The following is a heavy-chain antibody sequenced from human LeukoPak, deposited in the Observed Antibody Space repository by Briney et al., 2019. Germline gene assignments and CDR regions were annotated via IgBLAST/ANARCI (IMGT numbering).Heavy chain of an antibody. CDR3: TKTAPAAIYWFDP. V-gene: IGHV3-23*01. Sequence: PGGSLRLSCAASGFTFSSYAMTWVRQAPEKGLEWVSAISGSGGSTYYADSVKGRFTISRDNSKNTLYLQMNSPRAEDAAVYYCTKTAPAAIYWFDPWDQGTLVTVSS. J-gene: IGHJ5*02. D-gene: IGHD2-2*02. CDR1: GFTFSSYA. CDR2: ISGSGGST.